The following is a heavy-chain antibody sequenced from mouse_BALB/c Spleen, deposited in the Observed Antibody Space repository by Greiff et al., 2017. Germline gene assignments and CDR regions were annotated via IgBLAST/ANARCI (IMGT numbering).Heavy chain of an antibody. CDR3: ARYDYGAY. V-gene: IGHV2-2*02. CDR1: GFSLTSYG. CDR2: IWSGGST. D-gene: IGHD2-4*01. J-gene: IGHJ3*01. Sequence: VMLVESGPGLVQPSQSLSITCTVSGFSLTSYGVHWVRQSPGKGLEWLGVIWSGGSTDYNAAFISRLSISKDNSKSQVFFKMNSLQANDTAIYYCARYDYGAYWGQGTLVTVSA.